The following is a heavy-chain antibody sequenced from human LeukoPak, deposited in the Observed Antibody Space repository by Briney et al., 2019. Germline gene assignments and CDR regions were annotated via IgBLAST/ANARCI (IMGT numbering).Heavy chain of an antibody. Sequence: SVKVSCKAPGGTFSSYAISWVRQAPGQGLEWMGGIIPIFGTANYAQKFQGRVTITADESTSTAYMELSSLRSEDTAVYYCARARCSSTSCYSQYYGMDVWGKGTTVTVSS. D-gene: IGHD2-2*01. CDR3: ARARCSSTSCYSQYYGMDV. CDR1: GGTFSSYA. CDR2: IIPIFGTA. V-gene: IGHV1-69*13. J-gene: IGHJ6*04.